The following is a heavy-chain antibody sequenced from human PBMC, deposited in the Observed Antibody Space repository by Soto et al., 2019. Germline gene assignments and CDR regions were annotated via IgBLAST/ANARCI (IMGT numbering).Heavy chain of an antibody. CDR3: AKDPRYCSGGSCYSYYYYGMDV. J-gene: IGHJ6*02. CDR2: ISYDGSNK. D-gene: IGHD2-15*01. CDR1: GFPFSGYG. V-gene: IGHV3-30*18. Sequence: GGSLRLSCAPSGFPFSGYGMHWVRQAPGKGREGGAVISYDGSNKYYADSVKGRFTISRDNSKNTLYLQMNSLRAEDTAVYYCAKDPRYCSGGSCYSYYYYGMDVWGQGTTVTVSS.